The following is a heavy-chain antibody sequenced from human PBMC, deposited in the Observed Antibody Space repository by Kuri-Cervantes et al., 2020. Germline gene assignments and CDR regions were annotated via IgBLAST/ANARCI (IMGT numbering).Heavy chain of an antibody. CDR2: IRLDGSNK. CDR1: GFTFSSYW. V-gene: IGHV3-30*02. Sequence: GGSLRLSCAASGFTFSSYWMSWVRQAPGKGLEWVAFIRLDGSNKHYADSVKGRFTISRDNSKNALFLQMNSLRADDTAVYYCARGLPYSSSRYRVPGAWFDPWGQGTLVTVSS. D-gene: IGHD6-13*01. J-gene: IGHJ5*02. CDR3: ARGLPYSSSRYRVPGAWFDP.